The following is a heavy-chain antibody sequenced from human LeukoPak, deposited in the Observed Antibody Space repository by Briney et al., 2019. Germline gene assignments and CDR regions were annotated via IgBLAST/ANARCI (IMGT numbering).Heavy chain of an antibody. Sequence: SVKVSCKASGGTFSSYAISWVRQAPGQGLEWMGGIIPIFGTANYAQKFQGRVTITADESTSTAYMELSSLRSEDTGVYYCAREDIVLMAHAFDIWGQGTMVTVSS. CDR2: IIPIFGTA. V-gene: IGHV1-69*13. CDR1: GGTFSSYA. CDR3: AREDIVLMAHAFDI. D-gene: IGHD2-8*01. J-gene: IGHJ3*02.